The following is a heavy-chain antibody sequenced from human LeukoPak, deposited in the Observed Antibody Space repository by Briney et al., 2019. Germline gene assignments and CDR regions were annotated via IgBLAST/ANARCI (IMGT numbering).Heavy chain of an antibody. Sequence: PGGSLRLSCAASGFTFSSYSMNWVRQAPGKGLEWVSYISRSSSTIYYADSVKGRFTISRDNAKNSVYLQMNSLRAEDTAVYYCARRRHGIDTAWAAAGFFDYWGQGTLVTVSS. J-gene: IGHJ4*02. CDR1: GFTFSSYS. CDR2: ISRSSSTI. V-gene: IGHV3-48*01. D-gene: IGHD6-13*01. CDR3: ARRRHGIDTAWAAAGFFDY.